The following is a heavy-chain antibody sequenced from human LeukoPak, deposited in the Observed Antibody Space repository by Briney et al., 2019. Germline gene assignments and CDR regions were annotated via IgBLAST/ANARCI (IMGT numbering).Heavy chain of an antibody. CDR2: INPNSGGT. V-gene: IGHV1-2*02. CDR1: GYTFTGYY. CDR3: ARDSFHYDILTGYYSFDY. J-gene: IGHJ4*02. D-gene: IGHD3-9*01. Sequence: ASVKVSCKASGYTFTGYYMHWVRQAPGQGLEWMGWINPNSGGTNYAQKFQGRVTMTRDTSISTAYMELSRLRSDDTAVYYCARDSFHYDILTGYYSFDYWGQGTLVTVSS.